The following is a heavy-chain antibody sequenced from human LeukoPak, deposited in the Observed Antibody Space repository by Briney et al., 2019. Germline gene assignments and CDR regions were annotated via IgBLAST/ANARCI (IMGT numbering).Heavy chain of an antibody. D-gene: IGHD3-16*01. J-gene: IGHJ4*02. CDR3: ARARGGSFDY. CDR1: GGSISSYY. V-gene: IGHV4-59*01. CDR2: IYYSGST. Sequence: SETLSLTCTVSGGSISSYYWSWLRQPPGKGLEWIGYIYYSGSTNYNPSLKSRVTISVDTSKNQFSLKLSSVTAADTAVYYCARARGGSFDYWGQGTLVTVSS.